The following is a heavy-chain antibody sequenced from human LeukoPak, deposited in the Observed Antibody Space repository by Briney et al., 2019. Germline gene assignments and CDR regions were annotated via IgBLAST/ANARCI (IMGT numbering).Heavy chain of an antibody. V-gene: IGHV3-7*03. CDR2: IKQDGSEK. CDR1: GFTFSNYW. J-gene: IGHJ4*02. Sequence: GGSLRLSCAGSGFTFSNYWMHWVRQAPGRGLEWVANIKQDGSEKYYVDSVKGRFTISRDNAKNSLYLYMNSLRAEDTAVYYCARAAEAPPFDYWGQGTLVTVSS. CDR3: ARAAEAPPFDY.